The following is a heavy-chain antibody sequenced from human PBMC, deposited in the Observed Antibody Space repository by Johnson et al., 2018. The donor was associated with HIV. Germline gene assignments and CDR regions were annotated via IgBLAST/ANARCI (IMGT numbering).Heavy chain of an antibody. D-gene: IGHD2-21*01. V-gene: IGHV3-30-3*01. CDR2: ISYDGSNK. Sequence: QVQLVESGGGVVQPGRSLRLSCGASGFTFSSYAMHWVRQAPGKGLEWVAVISYDGSNKYYADSVKGRFTISRDNSKNTLYLQMNSLRAEDTAVYYCARGGHAVVAKPFGAFDIWGQGTMVTVSS. J-gene: IGHJ3*02. CDR3: ARGGHAVVAKPFGAFDI. CDR1: GFTFSSYA.